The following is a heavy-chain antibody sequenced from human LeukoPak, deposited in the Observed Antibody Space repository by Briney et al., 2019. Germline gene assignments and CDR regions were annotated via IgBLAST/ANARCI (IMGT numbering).Heavy chain of an antibody. CDR1: GFTFSTYA. D-gene: IGHD4-17*01. V-gene: IGHV3-30*16. J-gene: IGHJ4*02. CDR3: ASPNYGSHWGYFDY. CDR2: ISYDGSDK. Sequence: GGTPRLSCAPSGFTFSTYAMHWVPHAPRKGLEWVAVISYDGSDKYYADSVRGRFTISRDNSKSTLYLQMNTLRAEDTAVYYCASPNYGSHWGYFDYWGQGTLVTVSS.